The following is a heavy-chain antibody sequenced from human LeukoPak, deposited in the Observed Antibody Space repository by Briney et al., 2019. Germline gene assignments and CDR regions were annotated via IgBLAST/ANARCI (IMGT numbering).Heavy chain of an antibody. V-gene: IGHV1-24*01. CDR3: ATVLAEAPGYYFDY. D-gene: IGHD6-13*01. J-gene: IGHJ4*02. CDR2: FHPEDGET. Sequence: GSAKISCKVSGYPLTELSMHWVRQAPGKGVEGMGGFHPEDGETIYSQKFKGRVTMTEDTSTDTAYMELSSLRSEDTAVYYCATVLAEAPGYYFDYWGQGTLVTVSS. CDR1: GYPLTELS.